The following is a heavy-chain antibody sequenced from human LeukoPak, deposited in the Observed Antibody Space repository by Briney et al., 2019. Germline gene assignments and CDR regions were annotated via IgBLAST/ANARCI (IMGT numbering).Heavy chain of an antibody. V-gene: IGHV4-34*01. CDR1: GGPFSGYY. Sequence: SETLSLTCAVYGGPFSGYYWSWIRQPPGKGLEWIGEINHSGNTNYNPSLKSRVIISVDTSKNQSSLKLSSVTAADTAVYYCARRGYYYYYYYMDVWGKGTTVTVSS. J-gene: IGHJ6*03. CDR3: ARRGYYYYYYYMDV. CDR2: INHSGNT.